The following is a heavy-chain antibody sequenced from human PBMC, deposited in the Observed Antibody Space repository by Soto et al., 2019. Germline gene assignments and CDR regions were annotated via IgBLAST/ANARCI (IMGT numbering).Heavy chain of an antibody. J-gene: IGHJ6*02. CDR1: GGSISSSSYY. Sequence: QLQLQESGPGLVKPSETLSLTCTVSGGSISSSSYYWGWIRQPPGKGLEWIGSIYYSGSTYYNPSLNSRVTISVDTSTNQFSLKLSSVTAADTAVYYCEASIAAAGTRYYYYYYGMDVWGQGTTVTVSS. CDR2: IYYSGST. D-gene: IGHD6-13*01. CDR3: EASIAAAGTRYYYYYYGMDV. V-gene: IGHV4-39*01.